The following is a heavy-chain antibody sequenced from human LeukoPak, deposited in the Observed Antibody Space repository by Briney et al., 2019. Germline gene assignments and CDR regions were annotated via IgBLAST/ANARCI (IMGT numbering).Heavy chain of an antibody. CDR1: GFTFSDFY. V-gene: IGHV3-11*04. Sequence: GGSLRLSCAASGFTFSDFYMSWIRQAPGKGLEWVSYISSTGRTTIYVDSVEGRFTISRDNAKNSLYLQMNSLRAEDTAVYYCARGGYCSSTSCYNFDYWGQGTLVTVSS. J-gene: IGHJ4*02. CDR2: ISSTGRTT. CDR3: ARGGYCSSTSCYNFDY. D-gene: IGHD2-2*02.